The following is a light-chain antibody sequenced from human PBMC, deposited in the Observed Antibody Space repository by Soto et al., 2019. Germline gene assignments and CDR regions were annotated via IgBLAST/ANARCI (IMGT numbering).Light chain of an antibody. J-gene: IGLJ2*01. V-gene: IGLV2-14*01. CDR2: EVS. CDR1: NSDVGGYNY. CDR3: SSYTTSSTLVV. Sequence: QSALTQPASVSGSPGQSITISCTGTNSDVGGYNYVSWYQHHPGEAPKLMIYEVSHRPSGVSDRFSGSKSGNTASLTISGLQAEDEADYYCSSYTTSSTLVVFGGGTKLTV.